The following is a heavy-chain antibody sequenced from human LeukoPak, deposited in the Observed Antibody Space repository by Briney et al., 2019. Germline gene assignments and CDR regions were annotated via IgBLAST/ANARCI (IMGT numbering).Heavy chain of an antibody. CDR3: SRGGKQWLARHYYYMDV. V-gene: IGHV1-18*01. D-gene: IGHD6-19*01. CDR1: GYTFTSYG. CDR2: ISAYNGHT. J-gene: IGHJ6*03. Sequence: ASVKVSCKASGYTFTSYGISWVRQAPGQGLEWMGWISAYNGHTNYAQKLQGRVTMTRNTSISTAYMELSSLRSEDTAVYYCSRGGKQWLARHYYYMDVWGKGTTVTVSS.